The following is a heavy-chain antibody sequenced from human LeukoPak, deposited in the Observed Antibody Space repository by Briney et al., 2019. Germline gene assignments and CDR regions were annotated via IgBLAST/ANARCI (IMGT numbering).Heavy chain of an antibody. D-gene: IGHD3-22*01. CDR3: AKDGSGYH. V-gene: IGHV3-43*02. J-gene: IGHJ4*02. CDR2: VSGDGAST. CDR1: GFTFDDYA. Sequence: PGGSLRLSCAASGFTFDDYAMHWVRQAPGKGLEWVSLVSGDGASTYYADSVKGRFTISRDNSRNSLYLQMSSLRAEDTALYYCAKDGSGYHWGQGTLVTVSS.